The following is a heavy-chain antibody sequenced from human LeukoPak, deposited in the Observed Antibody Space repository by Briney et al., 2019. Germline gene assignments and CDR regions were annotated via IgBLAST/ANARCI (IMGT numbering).Heavy chain of an antibody. V-gene: IGHV3-23*01. CDR1: GFTFSSYG. CDR3: ARIEAYCGSGGCYEGFDS. CDR2: ISGSGRNT. J-gene: IGHJ4*02. D-gene: IGHD2-15*01. Sequence: PGESRRVSCAASGFTFSSYGMSWVRQAPGKGLEWVSGISGSGRNTYYADSVKGRFTISRDNAKNSLYLQMSSLRAEDTAVYYCARIEAYCGSGGCYEGFDSWGQGTLVTVSS.